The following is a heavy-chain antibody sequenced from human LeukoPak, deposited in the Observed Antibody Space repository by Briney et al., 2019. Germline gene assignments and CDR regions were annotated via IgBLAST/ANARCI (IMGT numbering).Heavy chain of an antibody. CDR3: AKGSPPSMIVVVITPLDY. J-gene: IGHJ4*02. CDR1: GFTFSSYA. CDR2: ISGSGGST. V-gene: IGHV3-23*01. Sequence: PGGSLRLSCAASGFTFSSYAMSWVRQAPGKGLEWVSAISGSGGSTYYADSVKGRFTISRDNSKNTLYLQMNSLRAEDTAVYYCAKGSPPSMIVVVITPLDYWGQGTLVTVSS. D-gene: IGHD3-22*01.